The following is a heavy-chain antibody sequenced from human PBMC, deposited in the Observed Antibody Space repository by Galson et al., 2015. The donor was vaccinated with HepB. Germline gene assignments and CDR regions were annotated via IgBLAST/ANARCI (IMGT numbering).Heavy chain of an antibody. Sequence: SLRLSCAASGFTFRPYSLNWVRQAPGKGLEWVSSISPSSAYIYYADSVKGRFTISRDDAENSLFLQMNSLRAEDTGVYYCTRERKVGATTGDYWGQGTLGTVSS. J-gene: IGHJ4*02. CDR3: TRERKVGATTGDY. V-gene: IGHV3-21*01. CDR1: GFTFRPYS. CDR2: ISPSSAYI. D-gene: IGHD1-26*01.